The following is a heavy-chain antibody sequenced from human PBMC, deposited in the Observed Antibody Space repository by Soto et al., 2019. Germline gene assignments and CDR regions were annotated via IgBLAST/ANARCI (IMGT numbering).Heavy chain of an antibody. CDR1: GGSITSGPYY. D-gene: IGHD1-26*01. V-gene: IGHV4-31*04. Sequence: QVRLQESGPGLVKPSQTLSQTCTVSGGSITSGPYYWTWIRTLHGKGLEGIGSIYNSETTHYNPSMTSRLTISINTSSNQFSLTLDSVTAADTVIYYCALALGPTTGLDYWGQGTLITVSA. CDR2: IYNSETT. CDR3: ALALGPTTGLDY. J-gene: IGHJ4*02.